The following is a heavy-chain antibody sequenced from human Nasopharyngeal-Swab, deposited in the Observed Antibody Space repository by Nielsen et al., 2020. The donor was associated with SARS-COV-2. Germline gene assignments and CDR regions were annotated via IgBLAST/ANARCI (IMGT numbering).Heavy chain of an antibody. CDR1: GFTFSSYS. J-gene: IGHJ4*02. Sequence: GESLKISCAGSGFTFSSYSMNWVRQAPGKGLEWISSINWDSSYIYHADSVKDRFTISRDNAKNSLYLQMTGLRAEDTAVYYCVRGTIVGAAGYDYWGQGTLLTVSS. CDR2: INWDSSYI. D-gene: IGHD1-26*01. V-gene: IGHV3-21*01. CDR3: VRGTIVGAAGYDY.